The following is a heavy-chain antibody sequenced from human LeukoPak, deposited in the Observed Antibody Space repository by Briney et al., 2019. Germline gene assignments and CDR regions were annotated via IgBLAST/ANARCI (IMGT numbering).Heavy chain of an antibody. D-gene: IGHD6-19*01. CDR1: GFTVSANY. V-gene: IGHV3-66*01. CDR3: ARFGSGWFMDY. J-gene: IGHJ4*02. CDR2: IYSGGNT. Sequence: GGSLRLSCAASGFTVSANYMSWVRQAPGKGLEWVSVIYSGGNTYCADSVKGRFTISTDNSKNTLYLQMNSLRAEDTAVYYCARFGSGWFMDYWGQGTLVTVSS.